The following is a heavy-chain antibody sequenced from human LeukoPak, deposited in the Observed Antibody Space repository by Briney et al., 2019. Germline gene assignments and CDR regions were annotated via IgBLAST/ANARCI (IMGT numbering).Heavy chain of an antibody. CDR2: ISWNSGSI. Sequence: PGRSLRLSCAASGFTFDDYAMHWVRQAPGKGLEWVSGISWNSGSIGYADSVKDRFTISRDNAKNSLYLQMNSLRAEDTASYYCAKGMPGSSSFDYWGQGTLVTVSS. D-gene: IGHD3-10*01. J-gene: IGHJ4*02. CDR3: AKGMPGSSSFDY. V-gene: IGHV3-9*01. CDR1: GFTFDDYA.